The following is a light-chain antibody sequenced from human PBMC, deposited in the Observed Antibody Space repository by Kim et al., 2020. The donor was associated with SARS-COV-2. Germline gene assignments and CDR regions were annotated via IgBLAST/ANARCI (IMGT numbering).Light chain of an antibody. CDR3: SSRDSSGNQVV. CDR2: GKN. V-gene: IGLV3-19*01. J-gene: IGLJ2*01. CDR1: SLRSYY. Sequence: SSELTQDPAVSVALGQTVRITCQGDSLRSYYASWYQQKPGQAPVLVIYGKNNRPAGIPDRFSGSSSGDTASLTITGAQAEDEADYYCSSRDSSGNQVVFGGGTQLTVL.